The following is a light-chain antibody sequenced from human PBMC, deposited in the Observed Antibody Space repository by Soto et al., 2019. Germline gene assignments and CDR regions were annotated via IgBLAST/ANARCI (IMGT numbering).Light chain of an antibody. CDR1: QSISSW. V-gene: IGKV1-5*03. CDR3: QQYESYPMT. J-gene: IGKJ4*01. Sequence: DIQMTQYPSTLSASVGDRVTITCRASQSISSWLAWYQQKPGKAPNLLISKASTLHSGVPPRFSGSGSGTEFTLTISSLQPDDFATYYCQQYESYPMTFGGGTKVEIK. CDR2: KAS.